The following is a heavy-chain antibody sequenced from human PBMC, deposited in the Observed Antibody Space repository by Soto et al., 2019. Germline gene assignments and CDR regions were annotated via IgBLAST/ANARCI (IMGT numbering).Heavy chain of an antibody. V-gene: IGHV3-7*03. CDR3: ARDEGGSGYYTGPYYNGMDV. D-gene: IGHD3-3*01. Sequence: GGSLRLSCAVSGFTFTRYWMNWVRQAPGKGLEWLANIKEDGSEKFYVDSVKGRFTISRDNAQNSVYLQMNSLRAEDTAVYYCARDEGGSGYYTGPYYNGMDVWGQGTTVTVSS. J-gene: IGHJ6*02. CDR1: GFTFTRYW. CDR2: IKEDGSEK.